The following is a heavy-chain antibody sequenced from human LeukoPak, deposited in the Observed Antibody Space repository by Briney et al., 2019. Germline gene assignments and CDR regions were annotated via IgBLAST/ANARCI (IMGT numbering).Heavy chain of an antibody. CDR1: GFTFDDYA. D-gene: IGHD2/OR15-2a*01. Sequence: GGSLRLSCAASGFTFDDYAMHWVRQVPGKGLVWVSHINSDGSWTSYADSVKGRFTISKDNAKNTVYLQMNSLRAEDTAVYYCVSFYETYWGRGTLVTVSS. V-gene: IGHV3-74*01. CDR2: INSDGSWT. CDR3: VSFYETY. J-gene: IGHJ4*02.